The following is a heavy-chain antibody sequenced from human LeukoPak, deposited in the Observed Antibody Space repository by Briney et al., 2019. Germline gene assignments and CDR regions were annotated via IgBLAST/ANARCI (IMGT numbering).Heavy chain of an antibody. Sequence: SVKVSCKASGGTFSSYAISWVRQAPGQGLEWMGGIIPIFGTANYAQKFQGRVTITADESTSTAYMELSSLRSEDTAVYYCARGLIVVPAATPLLDYYYYGMDVWGKGTTVTVSS. J-gene: IGHJ6*04. CDR2: IIPIFGTA. D-gene: IGHD2-2*01. CDR1: GGTFSSYA. CDR3: ARGLIVVPAATPLLDYYYYGMDV. V-gene: IGHV1-69*01.